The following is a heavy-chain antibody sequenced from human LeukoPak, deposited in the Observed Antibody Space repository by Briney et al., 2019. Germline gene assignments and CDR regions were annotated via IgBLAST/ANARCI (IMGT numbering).Heavy chain of an antibody. J-gene: IGHJ6*03. V-gene: IGHV4-34*01. CDR2: INDSGTI. D-gene: IGHD1-7*01. CDR3: ARRWNYGRNYYIDV. CDR1: GGSFSNYY. Sequence: NPSETLSLTCAVYGGSFSNYYWSWIRQPPGKGLEWIGEINDSGTINYNPSLMSRVTISVDKSKNQFSLKLSSVTAADTAVYYCARRWNYGRNYYIDVWGKGATVSVSS.